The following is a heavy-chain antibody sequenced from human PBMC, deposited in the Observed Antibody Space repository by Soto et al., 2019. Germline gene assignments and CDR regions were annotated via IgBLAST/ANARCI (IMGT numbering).Heavy chain of an antibody. D-gene: IGHD2-15*01. V-gene: IGHV4-4*07. Sequence: QVQLQESGPGLVKPSETLSLTCTVSGGSISSYYWSWIRQPAGKGLEWIGRIYTSGSTNYNPSLKSRVTMSVDTSKNQFSLKLSSVTAADTAVYYCARDSCSGGSCYSAYWGQGTLVTVSS. CDR3: ARDSCSGGSCYSAY. CDR1: GGSISSYY. J-gene: IGHJ4*02. CDR2: IYTSGST.